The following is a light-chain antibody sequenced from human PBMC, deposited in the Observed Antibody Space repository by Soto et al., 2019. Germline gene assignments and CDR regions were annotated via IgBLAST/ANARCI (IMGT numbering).Light chain of an antibody. CDR3: QQYGSSPRT. V-gene: IGKV3-20*01. CDR2: GAS. Sequence: ETVLTQSPGTLSLSPGERATLSCRASQNLNSNFLAWYQQKPGQAPRLLISGASSRATGIPDRFTGSGSGTDFTLTISRLEPEDFAVYYCQQYGSSPRTFGQGTKVEIK. CDR1: QNLNSNF. J-gene: IGKJ1*01.